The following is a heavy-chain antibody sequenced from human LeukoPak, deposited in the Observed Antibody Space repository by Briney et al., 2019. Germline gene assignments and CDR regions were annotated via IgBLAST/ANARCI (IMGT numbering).Heavy chain of an antibody. D-gene: IGHD5-18*01. CDR1: GGSFSGYY. CDR2: NNHCATT. Sequence: SETLSLTCAVYGGSFSGYYWSWIRHPPGKGREWIGKNNHCATTNYNPPLQSRVPISVSTSKNQSSLKLSSVPAADTAVYYCARVSGLQIWLSWFDPWGQGTLVTVSS. V-gene: IGHV4-34*01. CDR3: ARVSGLQIWLSWFDP. J-gene: IGHJ5*02.